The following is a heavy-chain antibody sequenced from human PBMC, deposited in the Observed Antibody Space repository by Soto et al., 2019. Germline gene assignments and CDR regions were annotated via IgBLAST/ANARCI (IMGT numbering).Heavy chain of an antibody. V-gene: IGHV3-21*01. CDR3: ARVQFGYPGYSGYGDDAFDI. Sequence: GGSLRLSCAASGFTFSSYSMNWVRQAPGKGLEWVSSISSSSSYIYYADSVKGRFTISRDNAKNSLYLQMNSLSAEDTAVYYCARVQFGYPGYSGYGDDAFDIWGQGTMVTVSS. J-gene: IGHJ3*02. D-gene: IGHD5-12*01. CDR1: GFTFSSYS. CDR2: ISSSSSYI.